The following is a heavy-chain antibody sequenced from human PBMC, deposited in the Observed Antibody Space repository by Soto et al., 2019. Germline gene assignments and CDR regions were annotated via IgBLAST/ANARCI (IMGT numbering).Heavy chain of an antibody. J-gene: IGHJ6*02. CDR3: AREYSRDGDV. V-gene: IGHV1-69*13. D-gene: IGHD5-18*01. CDR1: GGTFSSYA. CDR2: IIPIFGTA. Sequence: GASVKVSCKASGGTFSSYAISWVRQAPGQGLEWMGGIIPIFGTANYAQKFQGRVTITADESTSTAYMELSSLRSEDTAVYYCAREYSRDGDVWGQGTTVTIYS.